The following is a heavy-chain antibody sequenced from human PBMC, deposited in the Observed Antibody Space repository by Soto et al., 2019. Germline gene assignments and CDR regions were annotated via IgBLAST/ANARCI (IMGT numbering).Heavy chain of an antibody. CDR3: ARDYYDSSGYYYVYYYYGMDV. CDR1: GGTFSSYT. D-gene: IGHD3-22*01. J-gene: IGHJ6*02. Sequence: QVQLVQSGAEVKKPGSSVKVSCKASGGTFSSYTISWVRQAPGQGLEWMGRIIPILGIANYAQKFQGRVTITADKSTSTAYMELSSLRSEDTAVYYCARDYYDSSGYYYVYYYYGMDVWGQGTTVTVSS. V-gene: IGHV1-69*08. CDR2: IIPILGIA.